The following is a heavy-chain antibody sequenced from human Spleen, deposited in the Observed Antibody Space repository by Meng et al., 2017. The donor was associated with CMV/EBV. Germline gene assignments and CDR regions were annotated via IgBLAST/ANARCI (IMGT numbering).Heavy chain of an antibody. CDR3: ARKIYTTSLDP. Sequence: GESLKISCAASRFTVNTNYMSWVRQTPGKGLEWVSRINSDGTSTSYADSVKGRFTISRDNAKNTLYLQMNSLRAEGTAVYYCARKIYTTSLDPWGQGTLVTVSS. J-gene: IGHJ5*02. V-gene: IGHV3-74*01. D-gene: IGHD2-2*01. CDR2: INSDGTST. CDR1: RFTVNTNY.